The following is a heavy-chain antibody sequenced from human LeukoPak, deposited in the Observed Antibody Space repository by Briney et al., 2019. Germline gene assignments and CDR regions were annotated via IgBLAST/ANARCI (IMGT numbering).Heavy chain of an antibody. CDR1: GYTFTSYY. Sequence: ASVKVSCKASGYTFTSYYMHWVRPAPGQGLEWMGIINPSGGSTSYAQKFQGRVTLTRDTSTSTVYMELSSLRSEDTAVYYCARGDADIVVVQNWGQGTLVTVSS. J-gene: IGHJ4*02. V-gene: IGHV1-46*01. D-gene: IGHD2-15*01. CDR3: ARGDADIVVVQN. CDR2: INPSGGST.